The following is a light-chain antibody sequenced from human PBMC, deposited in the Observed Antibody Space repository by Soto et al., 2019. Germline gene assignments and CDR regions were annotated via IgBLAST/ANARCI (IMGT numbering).Light chain of an antibody. CDR1: QSITTY. V-gene: IGKV1-39*01. J-gene: IGKJ1*01. Sequence: DIQMTQSPSSLSASLGDRVTITCRASQSITTYLNWYQQKPGKAPKLLIYSASSLQGGASSRFSGSGSGTEFTLTINSLQPEDFATYYCQQSYSNTWTFGQGTKVDIK. CDR3: QQSYSNTWT. CDR2: SAS.